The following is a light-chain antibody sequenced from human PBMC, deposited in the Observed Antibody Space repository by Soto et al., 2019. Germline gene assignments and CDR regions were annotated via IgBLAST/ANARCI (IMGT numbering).Light chain of an antibody. J-gene: IGLJ2*01. V-gene: IGLV2-14*01. CDR3: SSYTNSRGVV. CDR2: DVS. CDR1: SSDVGTYNY. Sequence: QSALTQPASVSGSPGQSITISCTGTSSDVGTYNYVSWYQQHPGKAPKLMIYDVSNRPSGVSNRFSGSKSGNTDSLTISGLQAEDEADYYCSSYTNSRGVVFGGGTKLTVL.